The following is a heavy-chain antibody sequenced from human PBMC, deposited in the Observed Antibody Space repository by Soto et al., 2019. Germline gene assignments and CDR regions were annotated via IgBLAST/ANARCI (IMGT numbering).Heavy chain of an antibody. CDR3: AILLGYCSSTSCSSFDY. D-gene: IGHD2-2*01. CDR1: GYTFTGYY. Sequence: QVQLVQSGAEVKKPGASVKVSCKASGYTFTGYYMHWVRQAPGQGLEWMGWINPNSGGTNCARKFQGWVTMTRDTSISTAYMELSRLRSDDTAVYYCAILLGYCSSTSCSSFDYWGQGTLVTVSS. J-gene: IGHJ4*02. V-gene: IGHV1-2*04. CDR2: INPNSGGT.